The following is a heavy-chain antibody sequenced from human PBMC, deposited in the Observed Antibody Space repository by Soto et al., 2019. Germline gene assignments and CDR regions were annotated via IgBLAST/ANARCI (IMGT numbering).Heavy chain of an antibody. V-gene: IGHV3-23*01. CDR3: AKEGTTSNYNWFDP. CDR2: LSDGGGST. J-gene: IGHJ5*02. CDR1: GFTFSNYA. D-gene: IGHD2-2*01. Sequence: PGGSLRLSCASSGFTFSNYAMSWVRHSPGKGLEWVSGLSDGGGSTFYADSVKGRFTISRDNAKNTLYLQMSSLRAEDTAVYYCAKEGTTSNYNWFDPLGQRTLVTVSS.